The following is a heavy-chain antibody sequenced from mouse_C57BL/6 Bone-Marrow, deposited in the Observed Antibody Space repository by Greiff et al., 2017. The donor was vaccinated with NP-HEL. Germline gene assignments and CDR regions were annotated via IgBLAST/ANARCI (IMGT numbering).Heavy chain of an antibody. J-gene: IGHJ1*03. CDR2: ISGGGGNT. Sequence: DVKLVESGGGLVKPGGSLKLSCAASGFTFSSYTMSWVRQTPEKRLEWVATISGGGGNTYYPDSVKGRFTISRDNAKNTLYLQMGSLRSEDTALYYCARRGEGWYFDVWGTGTTVTVSS. V-gene: IGHV5-9*01. CDR3: ARRGEGWYFDV. CDR1: GFTFSSYT.